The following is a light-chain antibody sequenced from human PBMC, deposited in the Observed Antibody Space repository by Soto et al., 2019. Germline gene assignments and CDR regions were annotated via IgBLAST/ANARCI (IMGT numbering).Light chain of an antibody. J-gene: IGKJ4*01. CDR1: QSISSY. CDR2: AAS. Sequence: DIQMTQSPSSLSASVGGRVTITCRASQSISSYLNWYQQKPGKAPKLLIYAASSLQSGVPSRFSGSGSGTEFTLTISSLQPEDFATYYCQQSNSTPLTFGGGTKVEIK. V-gene: IGKV1-39*01. CDR3: QQSNSTPLT.